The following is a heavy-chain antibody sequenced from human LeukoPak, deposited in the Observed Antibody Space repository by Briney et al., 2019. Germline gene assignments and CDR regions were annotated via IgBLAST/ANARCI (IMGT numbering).Heavy chain of an antibody. Sequence: GGSLRLSCAASGFTFSSYSMNWVRQAPGKGLEWVSIISTSSSYIYYSDSVKGRFTISRDNAKNSLYLQMNSLRAEDTAVYYCARDLGGFWSSPYYFDYWGQGTLVTVSS. CDR3: ARDLGGFWSSPYYFDY. CDR1: GFTFSSYS. D-gene: IGHD3-3*01. J-gene: IGHJ4*02. CDR2: ISTSSSYI. V-gene: IGHV3-21*01.